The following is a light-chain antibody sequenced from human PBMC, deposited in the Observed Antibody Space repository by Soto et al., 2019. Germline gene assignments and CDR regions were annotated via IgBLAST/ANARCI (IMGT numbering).Light chain of an antibody. CDR3: QQYNNWPRT. CDR2: GAS. Sequence: EIVMTQSPATLSVSPGERATLSCRASQSVSSDLAWYHQKPGQAPRLLIYGASTGATGIPARFSGSGSGTEFTLTITSLQSEDFAVYYCQQYNNWPRTFGQGPRWIS. CDR1: QSVSSD. J-gene: IGKJ1*01. V-gene: IGKV3-15*01.